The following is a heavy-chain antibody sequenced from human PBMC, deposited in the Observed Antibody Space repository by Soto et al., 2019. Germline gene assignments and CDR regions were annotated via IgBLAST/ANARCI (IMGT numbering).Heavy chain of an antibody. Sequence: SETLSLTCTVSGGSISSSSYYWGWIRQPPGKGLEWIGSIYYSGSTYYNPPLKSRVTISVDTSKNQFSLKLSSVTAADTAVYYCARQPYCSSTSCYPLSNWFDPWGQGTLVTVSS. CDR2: IYYSGST. D-gene: IGHD2-2*01. CDR3: ARQPYCSSTSCYPLSNWFDP. V-gene: IGHV4-39*01. CDR1: GGSISSSSYY. J-gene: IGHJ5*02.